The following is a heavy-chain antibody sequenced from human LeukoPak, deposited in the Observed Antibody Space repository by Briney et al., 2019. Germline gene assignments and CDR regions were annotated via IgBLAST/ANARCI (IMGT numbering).Heavy chain of an antibody. V-gene: IGHV3-21*01. J-gene: IGHJ6*03. CDR2: ISSSSSYI. Sequence: GGSLRLSCAASGFTSSSYSVNWVRQAPGNGLEWVSSISSSSSYIYYADSVKGRFTISRDNAKNSLYLQMNSLRAEDTAVYYCAREGVVVTTGYYYYMDVWGKGTTVTVSS. D-gene: IGHD2-15*01. CDR1: GFTSSSYS. CDR3: AREGVVVTTGYYYYMDV.